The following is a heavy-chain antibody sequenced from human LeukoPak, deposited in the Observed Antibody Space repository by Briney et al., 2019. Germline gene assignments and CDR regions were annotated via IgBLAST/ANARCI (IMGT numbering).Heavy chain of an antibody. Sequence: GESLRLSCGASGFIFKRYWMSWVRQAPGKGPEWVANIKENGSEEYYVDSVKGRFTISRDNAKNSLYLQMNSLRAEDTAVYYCARVLSGGSCIFDYWGQGTPVTVSS. CDR1: GFIFKRYW. CDR2: IKENGSEE. J-gene: IGHJ4*02. V-gene: IGHV3-7*03. D-gene: IGHD2-15*01. CDR3: ARVLSGGSCIFDY.